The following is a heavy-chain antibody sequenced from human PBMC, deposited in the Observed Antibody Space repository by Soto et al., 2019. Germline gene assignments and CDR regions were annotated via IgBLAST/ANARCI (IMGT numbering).Heavy chain of an antibody. CDR1: GFSLSTKGVS. D-gene: IGHD3-10*01. CDR2: IYWDDDK. CDR3: AHRGFVIGDFDY. V-gene: IGHV2-5*02. Sequence: QITLKESGPTLVKPTQTLTLTCTFSGFSLSTKGVSVGWIRQPPGKALEWLALIYWDDDKRYSPSLKSRLTITKDTCINQVVLTLTNMDPVDTATYYCAHRGFVIGDFDYWGQGTLVTVSS. J-gene: IGHJ4*02.